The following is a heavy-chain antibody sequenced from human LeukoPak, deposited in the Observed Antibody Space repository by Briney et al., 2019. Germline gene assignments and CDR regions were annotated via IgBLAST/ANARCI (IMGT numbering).Heavy chain of an antibody. CDR3: ARERCPYSSGCGYGMDV. V-gene: IGHV4-59*01. J-gene: IGHJ6*02. D-gene: IGHD6-19*01. CDR2: IYYSGST. Sequence: KTSETLSLTCTVSGGSISSYYWSWIRQPPGKGLEWIGYIYYSGSTNYNPSLKSRATISVDTSKNQFSLKLSSVTAADTAVYYCARERCPYSSGCGYGMDVWGQGTTVTVSS. CDR1: GGSISSYY.